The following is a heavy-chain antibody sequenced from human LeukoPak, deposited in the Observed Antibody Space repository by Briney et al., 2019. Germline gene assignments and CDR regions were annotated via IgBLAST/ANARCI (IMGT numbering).Heavy chain of an antibody. D-gene: IGHD4-17*01. J-gene: IGHJ4*02. V-gene: IGHV3-48*02. Sequence: VRSLSLSCAASGFTFSSYSMNWGRQAPGQGLEWFSYIDSDTYGNTIYYPHPVKGQFTIPRDNAKNSLYLQMDSLRDEDTAVYYCARDRDYAFDYWGQGTLVTVSS. CDR2: IDSDTYGNTI. CDR3: ARDRDYAFDY. CDR1: GFTFSSYS.